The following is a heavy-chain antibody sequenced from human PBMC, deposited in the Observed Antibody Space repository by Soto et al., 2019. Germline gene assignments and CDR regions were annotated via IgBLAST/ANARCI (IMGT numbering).Heavy chain of an antibody. CDR1: GYTFTSYG. J-gene: IGHJ4*02. CDR3: ARSPGSESEAILGYYFDY. V-gene: IGHV1-18*01. CDR2: ISAYNGNT. Sequence: ASVKVSCKASGYTFTSYGISWVLQAPGQGLEWMGWISAYNGNTNYAQKLQGRVTMTTDTSTSTAYMELRSLRSDDTAVYYCARSPGSESEAILGYYFDYWGQGTLVTVSS. D-gene: IGHD5-12*01.